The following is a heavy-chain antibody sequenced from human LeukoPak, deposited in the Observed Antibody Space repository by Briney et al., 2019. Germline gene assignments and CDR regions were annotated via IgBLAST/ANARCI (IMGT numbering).Heavy chain of an antibody. V-gene: IGHV3-43*01. CDR1: GFTFDEYT. D-gene: IGHD6-19*01. Sequence: GGSLRLSCVASGFTFDEYTMHWVRQVPGKGLEWVSVIGWDSGSKYYLESVKGRFTISRDNSKNSLYLQMNSLRTEDTAFYYCAKDRSRSYSSFDSWGRGTLVSVSS. CDR3: AKDRSRSYSSFDS. J-gene: IGHJ4*02. CDR2: IGWDSGSK.